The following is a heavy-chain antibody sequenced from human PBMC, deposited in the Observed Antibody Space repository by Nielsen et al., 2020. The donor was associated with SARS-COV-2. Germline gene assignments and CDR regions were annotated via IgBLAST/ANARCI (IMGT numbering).Heavy chain of an antibody. Sequence: GGSLRLSCAASGFTFSAYAMNWVRQAPGKGLEWVSGITNAAVATYYADSVKGRFTISRDNSKNTLYLQMSSLRAEDTAIYYCARDDVEPRYCSGGDCHSTYYYYGMDVWDQGTTVTVSS. CDR1: GFTFSAYA. D-gene: IGHD2-15*01. J-gene: IGHJ6*02. V-gene: IGHV3-23*01. CDR2: ITNAAVAT. CDR3: ARDDVEPRYCSGGDCHSTYYYYGMDV.